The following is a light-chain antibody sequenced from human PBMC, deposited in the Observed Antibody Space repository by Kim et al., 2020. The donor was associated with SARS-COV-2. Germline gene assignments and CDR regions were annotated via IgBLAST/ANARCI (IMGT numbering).Light chain of an antibody. CDR1: SLRSYY. J-gene: IGLJ2*01. Sequence: SSELTQDPAVSVALGQTVRITCQGDSLRSYYATWYQQKPGQAPIVVIYGKNNRPSGIPDRFSGSSSGNTASLTITGTQAGDEAEYYFNSRGSNDNVVFGGGTKLTVL. V-gene: IGLV3-19*01. CDR3: NSRGSNDNVV. CDR2: GKN.